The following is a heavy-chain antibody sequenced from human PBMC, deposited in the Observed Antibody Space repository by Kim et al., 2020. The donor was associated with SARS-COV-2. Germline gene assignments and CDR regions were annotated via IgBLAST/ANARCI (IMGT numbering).Heavy chain of an antibody. D-gene: IGHD7-27*01. Sequence: GTANDAQKFQGRVTITADESTSTAYMELSSLRSEDTAVYYCARSNPSLDYWGQGTLVTVSS. CDR3: ARSNPSLDY. CDR2: GTA. V-gene: IGHV1-69*01. J-gene: IGHJ4*02.